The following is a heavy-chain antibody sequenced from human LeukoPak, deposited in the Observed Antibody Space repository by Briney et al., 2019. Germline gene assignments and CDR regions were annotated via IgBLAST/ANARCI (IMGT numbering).Heavy chain of an antibody. CDR2: IYYSGST. Sequence: SETLSLTCTVSGGSMSSYYWSWIRQPPGKGLEWIGYIYYSGSTNYNPSLKSRLTISVDTSKNQFSLKLSSVTAADTALYYCARGGRITTVVGYNYFDPWGQGTLVTVSS. J-gene: IGHJ5*02. CDR3: ARGGRITTVVGYNYFDP. D-gene: IGHD1-20*01. V-gene: IGHV4-59*08. CDR1: GGSMSSYY.